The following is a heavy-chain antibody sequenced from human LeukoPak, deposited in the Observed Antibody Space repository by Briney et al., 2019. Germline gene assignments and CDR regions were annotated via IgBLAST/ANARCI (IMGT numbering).Heavy chain of an antibody. CDR2: IHTGGSK. CDR3: ARETPMVGDNYYGMDV. V-gene: IGHV3-66*01. Sequence: GGSLRLSCAVSGISVNTNYIHWVRQSPGKGLEWVSVIHTGGSKYYADPVKGRFIISRDSSSSTVNLQLNSMRTEDTAVYYCARETPMVGDNYYGMDVWGPGTTVTVSS. CDR1: GISVNTNY. J-gene: IGHJ6*02. D-gene: IGHD3-10*02.